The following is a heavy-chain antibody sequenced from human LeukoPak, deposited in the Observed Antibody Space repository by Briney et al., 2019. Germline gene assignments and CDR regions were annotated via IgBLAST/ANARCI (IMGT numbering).Heavy chain of an antibody. J-gene: IGHJ6*02. D-gene: IGHD6-19*01. V-gene: IGHV4-61*02. CDR3: ARHTSAVAHYYYYGMDV. Sequence: SETLSLTCTVSGGSISSGSYYWSWIRQPAGKGLEWIGRIYTSGSTNYNPSLKSRVTISVDTSKNQFSLKLSSVTAADTAVYYCARHTSAVAHYYYYGMDVWGQGTTVTVSS. CDR2: IYTSGST. CDR1: GGSISSGSYY.